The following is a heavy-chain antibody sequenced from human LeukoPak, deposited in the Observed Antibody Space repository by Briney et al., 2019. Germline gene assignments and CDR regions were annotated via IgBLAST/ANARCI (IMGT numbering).Heavy chain of an antibody. D-gene: IGHD4-17*01. V-gene: IGHV3-48*04. CDR2: ISNSGTTI. CDR3: ARVMTTVTPFDY. Sequence: GGSLRLSCAASGFXFSNYWMHWVRQAPGKGQEWVSYISNSGTTIRYADSVRGRFTISRDNAKNSLYLQMNSLRAGDTAVYYCARVMTTVTPFDYWGQGTLVTVSS. J-gene: IGHJ4*02. CDR1: GFXFSNYW.